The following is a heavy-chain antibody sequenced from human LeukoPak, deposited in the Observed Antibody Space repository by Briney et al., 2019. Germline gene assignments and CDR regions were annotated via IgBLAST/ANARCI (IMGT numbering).Heavy chain of an antibody. CDR1: GYSFTSYW. CDR3: ARGYCSGSSHFDY. Sequence: GEPLKISCKGSGYSFTSYWIGWVRQMPGKGLEWMGIIYPGDSDTRYSPSFQGQVTISADKSISTAYLQWSSLKASDTAMYLCARGYCSGSSHFDYWGQGTLVTVSS. V-gene: IGHV5-51*01. D-gene: IGHD3-10*01. CDR2: IYPGDSDT. J-gene: IGHJ4*02.